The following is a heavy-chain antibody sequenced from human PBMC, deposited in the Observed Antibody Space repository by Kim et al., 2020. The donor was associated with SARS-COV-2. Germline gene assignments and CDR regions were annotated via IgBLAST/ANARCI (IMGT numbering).Heavy chain of an antibody. V-gene: IGHV3-48*02. J-gene: IGHJ3*01. Sequence: GGSLRLSCSASGFKFGDWSMNWVRQAPGKGLEWVAYITGGSHDIHYADSVRGRFTISRDNAGESLFLRMNSLRDDDTAVYYCARGLQYAFYVWDQGSMGT. CDR2: ITGGSHDI. CDR3: ARGLQYAFYV. CDR1: GFKFGDWS.